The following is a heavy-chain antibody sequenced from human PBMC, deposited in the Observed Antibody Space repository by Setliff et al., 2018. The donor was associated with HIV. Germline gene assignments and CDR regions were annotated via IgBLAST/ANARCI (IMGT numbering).Heavy chain of an antibody. Sequence: GASVKVSCKVSGDTFRNYALNWVRQAPGQGLEWMGGIIPPVGAAVYAQNFQGRVTLTADESTRTAYMELRTLRSEDTAIYYCASPNVGCSGGTCYSGSAFDYWGQGSPVTVSS. CDR1: GDTFRNYA. CDR2: IIPPVGAA. CDR3: ASPNVGCSGGTCYSGSAFDY. J-gene: IGHJ4*02. V-gene: IGHV1-69*13. D-gene: IGHD2-15*01.